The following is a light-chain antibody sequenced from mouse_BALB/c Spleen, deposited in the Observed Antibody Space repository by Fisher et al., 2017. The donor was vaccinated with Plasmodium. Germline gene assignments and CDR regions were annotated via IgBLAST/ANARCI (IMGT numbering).Light chain of an antibody. CDR2: YTS. CDR3: QQSNSWPLT. J-gene: IGKJ5*01. Sequence: DIVMTQSTATLSVTPGDRVSLSCRASQTISNYLHWYQQKSHESPRLLINYTSQSISGIPSRFSGSGSGTDFTLSINSVETEDFGMYFCQQSNSWPLTFGGGTKLELK. CDR1: QTISNY. V-gene: IGKV5-45*01.